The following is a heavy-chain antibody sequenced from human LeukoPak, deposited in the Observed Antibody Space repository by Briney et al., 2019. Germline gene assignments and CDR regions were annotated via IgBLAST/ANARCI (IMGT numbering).Heavy chain of an antibody. CDR3: ARMGPRYFDWLFAYYFDY. CDR2: ISAYNGNT. J-gene: IGHJ4*02. V-gene: IGHV1-18*04. CDR1: GYTFTSYG. D-gene: IGHD3-9*01. Sequence: GASVNVSCKASGYTFTSYGISWVRQAPGQGLEWMGWISAYNGNTNYAQKLQGRVTITTDTSTSTAYMELRSLRSDDTAVYYCARMGPRYFDWLFAYYFDYWGQGTLVTVSS.